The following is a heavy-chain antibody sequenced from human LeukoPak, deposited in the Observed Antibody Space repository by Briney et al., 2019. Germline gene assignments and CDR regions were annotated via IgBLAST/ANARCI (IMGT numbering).Heavy chain of an antibody. J-gene: IGHJ4*02. Sequence: ASVKVSCKASGGTFSSYAISWVRQAPGQGLEWMGWISAYNGNTNYAQKLQGRVTMTTDTSTSTAYMELRSLRSDDTAVYYCARDYGDYPPDYWGQGTLVTVSS. V-gene: IGHV1-18*01. CDR1: GGTFSSYA. D-gene: IGHD4-17*01. CDR2: ISAYNGNT. CDR3: ARDYGDYPPDY.